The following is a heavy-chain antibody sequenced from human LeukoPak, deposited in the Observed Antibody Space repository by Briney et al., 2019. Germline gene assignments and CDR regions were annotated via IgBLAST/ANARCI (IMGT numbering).Heavy chain of an antibody. V-gene: IGHV3-53*01. CDR2: IYFGGDT. D-gene: IGHD6-13*01. CDR1: GFSVSDNY. J-gene: IGHJ4*02. CDR3: VGSRRSWHLDY. Sequence: PGGSLRLSCAASGFSVSDNYMSWVRQAPGKGLEWVSVIYFGGDTYYAASVKDRFTISRDTSKNMLYLQMTSLRAEDTAVYYCVGSRRSWHLDYWGQGTLVTVSS.